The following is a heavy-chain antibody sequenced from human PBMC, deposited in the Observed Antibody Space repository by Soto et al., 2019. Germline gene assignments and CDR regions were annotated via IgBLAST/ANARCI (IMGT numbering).Heavy chain of an antibody. CDR2: ISYDGSNK. J-gene: IGHJ4*02. CDR3: AKDMRYSSSWSRAQLSLPPDY. D-gene: IGHD6-13*01. V-gene: IGHV3-30*18. Sequence: GGSLRLSCAASGFTFSSYGMHWVRQAPGKGLEWVAVISYDGSNKYYADSVKGRFTISRDNSKNTLYLQMNSLRAEDTAVYYCAKDMRYSSSWSRAQLSLPPDYWGQGTLVTVSS. CDR1: GFTFSSYG.